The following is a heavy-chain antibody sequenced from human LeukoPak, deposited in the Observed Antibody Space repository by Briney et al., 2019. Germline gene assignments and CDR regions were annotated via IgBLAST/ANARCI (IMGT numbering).Heavy chain of an antibody. CDR3: AKNIAVALDAFDI. CDR2: ISYDGSNK. D-gene: IGHD6-19*01. J-gene: IGHJ3*02. CDR1: GFTFSSYG. Sequence: GGSLRLSCAASGFTFSSYGMHWVRQAPGKGLEWVAVISYDGSNKYYADSVKGRFTISRDNSKNTLYLQMNSLRAEDTAVYYCAKNIAVALDAFDIWGQGTMVTVPS. V-gene: IGHV3-30*18.